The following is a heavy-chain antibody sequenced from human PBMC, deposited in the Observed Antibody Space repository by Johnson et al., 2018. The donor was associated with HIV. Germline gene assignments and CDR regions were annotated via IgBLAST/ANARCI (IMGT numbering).Heavy chain of an antibody. CDR2: IYSGGNT. V-gene: IGHV3-66*01. D-gene: IGHD3-16*01. Sequence: EMQLVESGGGVVQPGGSLRLSCAASGFTVSTNYMSWVRQAPGKGLEWVSVIYSGGNTYYSDPVKGRFTISRGNSKNTLYLQMNSLRDEDTAVYYCARDPIGGTFDIWGQGTMVIVSS. CDR3: ARDPIGGTFDI. CDR1: GFTVSTNY. J-gene: IGHJ3*02.